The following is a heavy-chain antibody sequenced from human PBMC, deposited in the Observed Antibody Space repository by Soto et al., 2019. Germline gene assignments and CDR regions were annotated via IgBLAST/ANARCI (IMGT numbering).Heavy chain of an antibody. Sequence: QVQLVESGGGVVQPGRSLRLSCAASGFTFSSYGMNWVRQAPGKGLEWVAVIAYDGSNNYYADSVKGRFTISRVNSNSTLSLQITSPRSEDTAVYYCARWFSAFDYWGQGTLVTVSS. CDR1: GFTFSSYG. D-gene: IGHD3-10*01. CDR3: ARWFSAFDY. J-gene: IGHJ4*02. V-gene: IGHV3-30*03. CDR2: IAYDGSNN.